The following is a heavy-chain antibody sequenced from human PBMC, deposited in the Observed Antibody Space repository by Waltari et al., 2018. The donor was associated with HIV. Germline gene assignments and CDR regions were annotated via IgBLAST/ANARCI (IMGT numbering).Heavy chain of an antibody. D-gene: IGHD3-10*01. V-gene: IGHV1-69*01. CDR1: GGSFNNYA. CDR2: MFPICRAA. Sequence: QVQLVQSGAEVKKPGSSVRISCRASGGSFNNYAVSWVRQAPGQGFEWMGGMFPICRAANYAHRLQERLRISADESSSTVFMVLSSLRFEDTAVYYCARDQADVYSTDYCGFYFSVFDIWGPGTMVSVSA. CDR3: ARDQADVYSTDYCGFYFSVFDI. J-gene: IGHJ3*02.